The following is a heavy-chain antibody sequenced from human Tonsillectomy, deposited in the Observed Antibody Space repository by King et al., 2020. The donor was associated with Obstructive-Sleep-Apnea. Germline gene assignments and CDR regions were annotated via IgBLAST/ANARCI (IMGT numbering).Heavy chain of an antibody. D-gene: IGHD5-18*01. Sequence: QLQLQESGPGLVKPSETLSLTCSVSGDFITSSNFYWRWIRQPPGKGLEWIGSIFYSGNTFYNPSLKSRVSMSVDTSKNQFSLNLSSVTAADTAVYYCARHRDTALGPFNYWGQGTPVTVSS. J-gene: IGHJ4*02. CDR3: ARHRDTALGPFNY. V-gene: IGHV4-39*01. CDR1: GDFITSSNFY. CDR2: IFYSGNT.